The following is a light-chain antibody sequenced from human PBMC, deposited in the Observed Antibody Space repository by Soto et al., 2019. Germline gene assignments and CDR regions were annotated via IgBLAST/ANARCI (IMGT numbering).Light chain of an antibody. V-gene: IGLV4-69*01. CDR1: SGHSSYA. J-gene: IGLJ2*01. CDR2: LNSDGSH. CDR3: QTWGTGIVV. Sequence: QSVLTQSPSASASLGASVKLTCTLSSGHSSYAIAWHQQQPEKGPRYLMKLNSDGSHSKGDGIPDRFSGSSSGAERYLTISSLQSEDEADYYCQTWGTGIVVFGVGTTLTVL.